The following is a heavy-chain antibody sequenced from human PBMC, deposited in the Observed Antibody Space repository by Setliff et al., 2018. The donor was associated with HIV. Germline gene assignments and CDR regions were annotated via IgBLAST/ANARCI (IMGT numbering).Heavy chain of an antibody. J-gene: IGHJ5*02. CDR2: ISPDGNRN. D-gene: IGHD2-8*01. CDR1: GFTFSNFW. Sequence: GGSLRLSCAASGFTFSNFWMHWVRQAPGKGPEWVASISPDGNRNHCVGSVKGRFTASRDNAKSSLYLQMNSLRAEDTAVYYCARVLLRTNAVYGVVSNRFDPWGQGSLVTVSS. CDR3: ARVLLRTNAVYGVVSNRFDP. V-gene: IGHV3-7*03.